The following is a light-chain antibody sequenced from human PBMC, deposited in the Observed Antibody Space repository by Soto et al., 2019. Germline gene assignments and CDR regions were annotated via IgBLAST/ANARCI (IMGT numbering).Light chain of an antibody. CDR3: QQSYSSPLST. V-gene: IGKV1-39*01. CDR2: GAS. CDR1: QTISTY. J-gene: IGKJ2*01. Sequence: DLQMTQSPSSLSASVGERVTITCRASQTISTYLNWYQQKPGKGPKLLIYGASSLQSGVPSRFSGSGSGIDFTLTISSLQPEDFATYFCQQSYSSPLSTFGQGTKLEI.